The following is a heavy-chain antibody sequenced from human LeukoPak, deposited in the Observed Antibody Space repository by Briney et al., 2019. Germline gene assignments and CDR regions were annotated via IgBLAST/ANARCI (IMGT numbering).Heavy chain of an antibody. V-gene: IGHV4-39*07. CDR1: GGSISSGGYY. J-gene: IGHJ4*02. CDR2: INHSGST. CDR3: ARGRGLDY. Sequence: SETLSLTCTVSGGSISSGGYYWSWIRQPPGRGLEWIGEINHSGSTNYNPSLKSRVTISVDTSKNQFSLKLSSVTAADTAVYYCARGRGLDYWGQGTLVTVSS.